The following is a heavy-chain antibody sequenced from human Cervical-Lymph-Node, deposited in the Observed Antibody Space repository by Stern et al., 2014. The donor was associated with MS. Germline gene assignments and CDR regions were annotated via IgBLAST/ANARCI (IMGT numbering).Heavy chain of an antibody. V-gene: IGHV3-11*01. CDR3: ARDIAVAARHDAFDI. Sequence: MQLVEAGGGLVKPGGSLRLSCAASGFTFSDYYMSWIRQAPGKGLEWVSYISSSGRTIYYADSVNGRFTISRDNAKNSLYLQMNSLRAEDTAVYYCARDIAVAARHDAFDIWGQGTMVTVSS. J-gene: IGHJ3*02. CDR1: GFTFSDYY. D-gene: IGHD6-19*01. CDR2: ISSSGRTI.